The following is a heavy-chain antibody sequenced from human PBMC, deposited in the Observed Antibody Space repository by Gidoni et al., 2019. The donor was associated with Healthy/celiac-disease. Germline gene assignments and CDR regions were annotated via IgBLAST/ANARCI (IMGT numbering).Heavy chain of an antibody. CDR2: ISSSSSTI. V-gene: IGHV3-48*02. D-gene: IGHD3-16*01. CDR1: GFTSVSSS. J-gene: IGHJ6*03. Sequence: EVQLVESGGGLVQPGGSLRLSGAASGFTSVSSSMNWFRQAPGKGLECVSYISSSSSTIYYADSVKGRFTISRDNAKNSLYLQMNSLRDEDTAVYYCARDTADYAHLGTAYYYYYYMDVWGKGTTVTVSS. CDR3: ARDTADYAHLGTAYYYYYYMDV.